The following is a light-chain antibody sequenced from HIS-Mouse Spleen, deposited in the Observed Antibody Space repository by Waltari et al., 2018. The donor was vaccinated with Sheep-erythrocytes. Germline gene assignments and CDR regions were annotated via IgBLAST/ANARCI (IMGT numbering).Light chain of an antibody. J-gene: IGLJ1*01. CDR2: EVS. V-gene: IGLV2-8*01. CDR3: SSYAGSNNYV. CDR1: SSDVGGYHY. Sequence: QSALTQPPSASGSPGQSVTISFTGTSSDVGGYHYFPRYQQHPGKAPKLMIYEVSKRPSGVPDRFSGSKSGNTASLTVSGLQAEDEADYYCSSYAGSNNYVFGTGTKVTVL.